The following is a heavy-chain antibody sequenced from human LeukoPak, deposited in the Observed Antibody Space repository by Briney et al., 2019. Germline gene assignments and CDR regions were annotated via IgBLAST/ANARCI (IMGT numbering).Heavy chain of an antibody. D-gene: IGHD1-26*01. CDR2: ISAYNGNT. CDR1: GYTFTGYY. Sequence: ASVKVSCKASGYTFTGYYMHWVRQAPGQGLEWMGWISAYNGNTNYAQKLQGRVTMTTDTSTSTAYMELRSLRSDDTAVYYCARALVSGSYGIHYWGQGTLVTVSS. CDR3: ARALVSGSYGIHY. V-gene: IGHV1-18*04. J-gene: IGHJ4*02.